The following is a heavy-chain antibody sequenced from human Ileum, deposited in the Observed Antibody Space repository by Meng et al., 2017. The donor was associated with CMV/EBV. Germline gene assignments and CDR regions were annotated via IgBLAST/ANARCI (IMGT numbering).Heavy chain of an antibody. CDR1: GFTFGSHA. V-gene: IGHV3-23*01. D-gene: IGHD2-21*01. CDR3: SKDLTYCSGDCFLTPGGYFDN. Sequence: ETLSLTCAASGFTFGSHAMSWVRQAPGKGLEWVSTITNSAHSTYYADSVKGRFTISRDNSKNTLYVQMNSLRAADTAVYYCSKDLTYCSGDCFLTPGGYFDNWGQGTLVTVSS. J-gene: IGHJ4*02. CDR2: ITNSAHST.